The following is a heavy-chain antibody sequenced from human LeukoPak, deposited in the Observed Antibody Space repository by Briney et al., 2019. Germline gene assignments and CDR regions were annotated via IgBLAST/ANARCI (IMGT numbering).Heavy chain of an antibody. J-gene: IGHJ4*02. D-gene: IGHD6-19*01. CDR1: GFTFSSYA. V-gene: IGHV3-30*04. CDR3: ARDHEAVAGSPLFDY. Sequence: GGSLRLSCAASGFTFSSYAMHWVRQAPGKGLEWVAVISYDGSNKYYADSVKGRFTISRDNSKNTLYLQMNSLRAEDTAVYYCARDHEAVAGSPLFDYWGQGTLVTVSS. CDR2: ISYDGSNK.